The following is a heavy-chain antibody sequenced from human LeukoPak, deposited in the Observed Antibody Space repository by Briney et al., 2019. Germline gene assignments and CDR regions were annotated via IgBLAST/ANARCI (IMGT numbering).Heavy chain of an antibody. CDR3: ARIVVPAATHYGMDV. V-gene: IGHV1-69*01. CDR1: GGTFSSYA. CDR2: IIPIFGTA. D-gene: IGHD2-2*01. J-gene: IGHJ6*02. Sequence: GSSVKVSCKASGGTFSSYAISWVRQAPGQGLEWMGGIIPIFGTANYAQKFQGRVTITADESTSTAYMELSSLRSEDTAVYYCARIVVPAATHYGMDVWGQGTTVTVSS.